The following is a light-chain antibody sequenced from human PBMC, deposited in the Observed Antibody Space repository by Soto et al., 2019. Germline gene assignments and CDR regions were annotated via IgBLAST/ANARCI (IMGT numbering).Light chain of an antibody. Sequence: QTVVTQSPSASASMGASVKLTCTLSSGQNTYAIEWHQQQPEKGPRYLMKLNSDGSNNKGDGIPDRFSVSSSGAGRYLTISSLQVEDEADNYCQTWGTGIPVVFSGGTKLTVL. J-gene: IGLJ2*01. CDR3: QTWGTGIPVV. CDR1: SGQNTYA. V-gene: IGLV4-69*01. CDR2: LNSDGSN.